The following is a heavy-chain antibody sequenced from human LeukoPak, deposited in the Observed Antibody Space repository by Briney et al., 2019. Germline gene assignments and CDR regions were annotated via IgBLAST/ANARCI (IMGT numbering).Heavy chain of an antibody. CDR3: SSNYYDSSGYLGSY. CDR1: GGTFSSYA. V-gene: IGHV1-69*13. D-gene: IGHD3-22*01. J-gene: IGHJ4*02. CDR2: VIPIFGTA. Sequence: SVKVSCKASGGTFSSYAISWVRQAPGQGLEWMGGVIPIFGTANYAQKFQGRVTITADESTSTAYMELSSLRSEDTAVYYCSSNYYDSSGYLGSYWGQGTLVTVSS.